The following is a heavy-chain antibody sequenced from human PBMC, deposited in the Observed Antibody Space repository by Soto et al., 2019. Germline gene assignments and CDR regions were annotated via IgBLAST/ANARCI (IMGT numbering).Heavy chain of an antibody. D-gene: IGHD3-10*01. CDR1: GLTFGSRA. V-gene: IGHV3-23*01. CDR2: ITDTGGDA. J-gene: IGHJ4*02. CDR3: ARGSTDSYPGSRIFDF. Sequence: PGGSLRLSCVASGLTFGSRAMSWVRQAPGEGLQWASTITDTGGDAKYADSVRGRFVISRDNSKKTLYLQMTSLTAEDSAMYFCARGSTDSYPGSRIFDFWGRGTLVTVSS.